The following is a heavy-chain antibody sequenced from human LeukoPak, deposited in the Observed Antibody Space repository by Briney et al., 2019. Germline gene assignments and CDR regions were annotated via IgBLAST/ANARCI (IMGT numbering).Heavy chain of an antibody. CDR1: GYTFSGHY. CDR2: INPNSGGT. Sequence: ASVKVSCKASGYTFSGHYMHWVRQAPGQGLEWMGWINPNSGGTNYAQKFQGRVTMTRDTSISTAYMDLSRLRSDDTAVYYCARERSGPFDYWGQGTLVTVSP. V-gene: IGHV1-2*02. CDR3: ARERSGPFDY. J-gene: IGHJ4*02.